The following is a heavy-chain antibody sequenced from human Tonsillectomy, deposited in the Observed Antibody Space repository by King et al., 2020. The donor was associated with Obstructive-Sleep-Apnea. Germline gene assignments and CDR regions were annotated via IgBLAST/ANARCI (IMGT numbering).Heavy chain of an antibody. D-gene: IGHD6-13*01. J-gene: IGHJ2*01. Sequence: VQLVESGGGLVQPGGSLRLSCAASGFTFSRYDMHWVRQATGKGLEWVSSIGTTADAFYPDSVKGRFTISRENAKNSLYLQMNSLRAEDTAVYYCARDRGTAGAFMGTWYFDLWGRGTLVTVSS. V-gene: IGHV3-13*01. CDR3: ARDRGTAGAFMGTWYFDL. CDR2: IGTTADA. CDR1: GFTFSRYD.